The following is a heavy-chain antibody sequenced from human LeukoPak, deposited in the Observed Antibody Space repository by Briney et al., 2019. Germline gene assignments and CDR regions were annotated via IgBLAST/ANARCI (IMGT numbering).Heavy chain of an antibody. CDR1: GYTFTNYG. CDR2: ISTYNAKT. CDR3: ARRCSGDCPAASDY. J-gene: IGHJ4*02. D-gene: IGHD2-21*02. V-gene: IGHV1-18*01. Sequence: ASVKVSCKASGYTFTNYGISWVRQAPGQGLEWMGWISTYNAKTTYAQKLQGRVTMTTDTSTSTAYMELRSLRSDDTAVYYCARRCSGDCPAASDYWGQGTLVTVSS.